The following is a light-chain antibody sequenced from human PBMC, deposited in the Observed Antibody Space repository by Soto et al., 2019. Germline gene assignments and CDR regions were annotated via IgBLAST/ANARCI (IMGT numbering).Light chain of an antibody. CDR2: GNT. CDR1: SSNIGAGCE. Sequence: QSVLTQPPSVSGAPGQRVTISCTGCSSNIGAGCEVHWYQHLPGKAPKLLIYGNTNRPSGVPDRFSGSKSGTSAYLAITGLQAEDEADYYCQSYDSSLSASYVFGGGTKVTVL. CDR3: QSYDSSLSASYV. V-gene: IGLV1-40*01. J-gene: IGLJ1*01.